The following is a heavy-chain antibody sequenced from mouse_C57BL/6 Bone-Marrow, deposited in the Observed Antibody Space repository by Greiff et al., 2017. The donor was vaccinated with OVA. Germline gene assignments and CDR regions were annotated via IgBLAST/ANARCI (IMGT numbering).Heavy chain of an antibody. V-gene: IGHV1-55*01. Sequence: QVQLQQPGAELVKPGASVKMSCKASGYTFTSYWITWVKQRPGQGLEWIGDIYPGSGSTNYNEKFKSKATLTVDTSSSTAYMQLSSLTSEDSAVYYCARGGYSPDYFDYWGQGTALTVSS. D-gene: IGHD2-3*01. CDR2: IYPGSGST. CDR1: GYTFTSYW. CDR3: ARGGYSPDYFDY. J-gene: IGHJ2*01.